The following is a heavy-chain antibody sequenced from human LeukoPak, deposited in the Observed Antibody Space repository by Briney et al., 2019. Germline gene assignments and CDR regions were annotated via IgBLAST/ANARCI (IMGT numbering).Heavy chain of an antibody. J-gene: IGHJ3*02. CDR3: ARDILVTSSPDAFDI. V-gene: IGHV4-31*11. D-gene: IGHD2-21*02. CDR1: GDSVTNPGYS. CDR2: IANSGTT. Sequence: SQTLSLTCAVSGDSVTNPGYSWTWIRQHPGKALEWIGHIANSGTTAYNPSLKSRVPISVATSTNQFSLRLASVSAADTAVYYCARDILVTSSPDAFDIWGPGTMVTVSS.